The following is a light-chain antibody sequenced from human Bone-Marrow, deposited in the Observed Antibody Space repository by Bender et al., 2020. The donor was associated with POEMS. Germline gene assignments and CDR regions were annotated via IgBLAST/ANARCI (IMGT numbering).Light chain of an antibody. Sequence: QSVLSQPASVSGSPGQSVTISCTGTNSDVGSYNYVSWYQQHPGKAPQLMIYDVSYRPSGISNRFSGSKSGNTASLTISGLQAEDEADYYCGSYTSSDTWVFGGGTKLTVL. J-gene: IGLJ3*02. CDR2: DVS. CDR1: NSDVGSYNY. V-gene: IGLV2-14*03. CDR3: GSYTSSDTWV.